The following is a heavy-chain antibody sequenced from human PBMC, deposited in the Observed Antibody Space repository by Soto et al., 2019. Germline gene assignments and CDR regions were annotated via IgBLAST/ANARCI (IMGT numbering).Heavy chain of an antibody. Sequence: LTISCNGSGYIFTRSCIVCVRQMPGKGLEWMGIIYPGDSDTRYSPSFQGQVTISADKSISTAYLQWSSLKASDTAMYYCARPGSSSWYGGEYYFDYWGQGTLVTVSS. J-gene: IGHJ4*02. V-gene: IGHV5-51*01. D-gene: IGHD6-13*01. CDR2: IYPGDSDT. CDR3: ARPGSSSWYGGEYYFDY. CDR1: GYIFTRSC.